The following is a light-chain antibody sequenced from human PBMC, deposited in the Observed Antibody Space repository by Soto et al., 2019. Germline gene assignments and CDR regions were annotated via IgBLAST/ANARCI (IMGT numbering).Light chain of an antibody. CDR1: QSVSSY. CDR3: QQRSNWPLT. Sequence: EIVLTRSPATLSLSPGERATLSCRASQSVSSYLAWYQQKPGQAPGLLIYDASNRATGIPARFSGSGSGTDFTLTISSLEPEDFAVYYCQQRSNWPLTFGGGTKVEIK. CDR2: DAS. V-gene: IGKV3-11*01. J-gene: IGKJ4*01.